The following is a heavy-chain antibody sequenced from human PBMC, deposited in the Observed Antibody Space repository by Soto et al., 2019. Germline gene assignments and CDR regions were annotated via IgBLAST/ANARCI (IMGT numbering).Heavy chain of an antibody. CDR3: AKSRGSGTYFNPSDALDI. J-gene: IGHJ3*02. D-gene: IGHD3-10*01. Sequence: GGSLRLSCAASGFTFSSYGMHWVRQAPGKGLEWVSCISGSAGGAYYAYSVKGRFIISRDNSRNTLHLQMSSLRAEDTAIYYCAKSRGSGTYFNPSDALDICGPGTFVTVAS. CDR2: ISGSAGGA. CDR1: GFTFSSYG. V-gene: IGHV3-23*01.